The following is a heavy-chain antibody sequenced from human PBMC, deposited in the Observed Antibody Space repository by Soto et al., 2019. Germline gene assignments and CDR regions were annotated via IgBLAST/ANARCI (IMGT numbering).Heavy chain of an antibody. CDR1: GFTFISYA. D-gene: IGHD3-16*01. J-gene: IGHJ6*02. CDR3: ARDGAGGGMDV. Sequence: QVQLVESGGGVVQPGWSLRLSCAASGFTFISYAMHWVRQAPGKGLEWVAVISDDGSNKYYADSVKGRFTISRDNSKNTLYLQMNSLRAEDTAVYYCARDGAGGGMDVWGQGTTVTVSS. V-gene: IGHV3-30-3*01. CDR2: ISDDGSNK.